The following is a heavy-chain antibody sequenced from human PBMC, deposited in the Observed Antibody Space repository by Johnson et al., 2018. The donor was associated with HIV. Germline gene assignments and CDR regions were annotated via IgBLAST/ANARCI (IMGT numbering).Heavy chain of an antibody. J-gene: IGHJ1*01. Sequence: QVQLVESGGGVVQPGRSLRLSCAASGFIFSSYTMHWVRQAPGKGLEWVAVISNDGSNKYYADSVKGRFTISRDNSKNTLYLQMNSLRAEDTAVYYCAATHDYGDWYARGYFQHWGQGTLVTVSS. CDR2: ISNDGSNK. CDR1: GFIFSSYT. D-gene: IGHD4-17*01. CDR3: AATHDYGDWYARGYFQH. V-gene: IGHV3-30-3*01.